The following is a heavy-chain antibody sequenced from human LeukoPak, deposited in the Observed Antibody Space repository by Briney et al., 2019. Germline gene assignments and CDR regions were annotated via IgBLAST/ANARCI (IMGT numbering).Heavy chain of an antibody. J-gene: IGHJ4*02. V-gene: IGHV3-23*01. D-gene: IGHD6-25*01. CDR1: GFTFSSYA. CDR2: ISGSGGSI. CDR3: AKDQRGPLFDY. Sequence: GASLRLSCAASGFTFSSYAMSWVRQAPGKGLEWVSGISGSGGSIYYADSVKGRFTISRDNSKNTLYLQMNSLRAEDTAVYYCAKDQRGPLFDYWGQGTLVTVSS.